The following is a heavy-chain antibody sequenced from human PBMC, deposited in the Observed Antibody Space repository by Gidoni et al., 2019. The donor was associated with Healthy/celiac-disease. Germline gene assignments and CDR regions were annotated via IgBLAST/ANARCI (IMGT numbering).Heavy chain of an antibody. V-gene: IGHV3-30-3*01. CDR3: ARGCSSTSCYSTYYYYYMDV. CDR1: EFPSRRSA. Sequence: VQLLESGVGVVQPGRSLRLSCAASEFPSRRSALDWVRQGPGKGLEWVAVISYDGSNKDYADSVKGRFTISRDNSKNTLYLQMNSLRAEDTAVYYCARGCSSTSCYSTYYYYYMDVWGKGTTVTVSS. CDR2: ISYDGSNK. J-gene: IGHJ6*03. D-gene: IGHD2-2*01.